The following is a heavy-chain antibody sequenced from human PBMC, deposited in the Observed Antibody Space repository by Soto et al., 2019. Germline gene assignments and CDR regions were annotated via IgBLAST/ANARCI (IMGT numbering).Heavy chain of an antibody. J-gene: IGHJ4*02. Sequence: ASVKVSCKASGYTFTSYYMHWVRQAPGQGLEWMGIINPSGGSTNYAQKFQGRVTITADKSTSTAYMELSSLRSEDTAVYYCARAVYYDSSEFFDYWGQGTLVTVSS. CDR2: INPSGGST. CDR1: GYTFTSYY. V-gene: IGHV1-46*01. CDR3: ARAVYYDSSEFFDY. D-gene: IGHD3-22*01.